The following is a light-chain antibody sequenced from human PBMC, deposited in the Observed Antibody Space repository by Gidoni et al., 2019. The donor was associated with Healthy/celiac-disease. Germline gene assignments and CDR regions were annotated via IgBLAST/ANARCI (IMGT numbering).Light chain of an antibody. CDR3: QQYYSTPWT. J-gene: IGKJ1*01. Sequence: IVMTQSPDSLAVSLGERATINCKSSQSVLYSSNNNNYLPWYQEKPGQPPKLLIYWASTREAGVPDRFSGSGSGTDFTLTSSSLQAEDVPVYYCQQYYSTPWTFGQGTKVEIK. CDR2: WAS. CDR1: QSVLYSSNNNNY. V-gene: IGKV4-1*01.